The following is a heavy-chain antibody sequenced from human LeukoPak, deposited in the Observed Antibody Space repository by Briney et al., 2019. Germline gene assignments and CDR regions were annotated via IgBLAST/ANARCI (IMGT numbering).Heavy chain of an antibody. V-gene: IGHV3-23*01. CDR2: ISGSGGST. Sequence: GGSLRPSCAASGSTFSSYAMSWVRQAPGKGLEWVSAISGSGGSTYYADSVRGRFTISRDNSKNMLFLQMNSLRAEDTAVYYCAKAPAGHCSGVICYPLDDWGQGILVSVSS. CDR3: AKAPAGHCSGVICYPLDD. D-gene: IGHD2-15*01. J-gene: IGHJ4*02. CDR1: GSTFSSYA.